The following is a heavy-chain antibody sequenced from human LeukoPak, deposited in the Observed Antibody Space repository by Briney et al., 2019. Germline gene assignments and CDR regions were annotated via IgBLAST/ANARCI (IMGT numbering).Heavy chain of an antibody. CDR3: ARIDTGGADC. J-gene: IGHJ4*02. Sequence: SQTLSLTCTVSGGSVNSGGSYWTWIRQHPGKGLEWIGYISYSGNTYYSPSLKSRIIISVDTSKNQFSLKLSSVTAADTAVYYCARIDTGGADCWGQGTTVTVSS. CDR2: ISYSGNT. D-gene: IGHD2-8*02. CDR1: GGSVNSGGSY. V-gene: IGHV4-31*02.